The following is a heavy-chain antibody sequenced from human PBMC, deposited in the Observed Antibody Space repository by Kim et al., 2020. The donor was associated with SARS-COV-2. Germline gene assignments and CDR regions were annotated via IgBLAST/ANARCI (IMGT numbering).Heavy chain of an antibody. D-gene: IGHD3-3*01. CDR3: AKSGIIFLDYPRGLCP. CDR1: GFTFSSYA. Sequence: GGSLRLSCEASGFTFSSYAMTWVRQAPGKGLEWVSAISGSGSMTYYADSVKGRFTISRDNSKNTLYLQMNSLRAEDTAVYYCAKSGIIFLDYPRGLCPWGQGTLVTVSS. J-gene: IGHJ5*02. CDR2: ISGSGSMT. V-gene: IGHV3-23*01.